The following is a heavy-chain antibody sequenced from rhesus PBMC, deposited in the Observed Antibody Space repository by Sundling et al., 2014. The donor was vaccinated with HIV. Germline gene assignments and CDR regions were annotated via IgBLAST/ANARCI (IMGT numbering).Heavy chain of an antibody. Sequence: QLHLQESGPGLVKPSETLSLTCGASGASITGTYAWAWIRQSPGKGLEWVGHIFGSVGSTYYSPSLKSRVTISTDTSRNQFSLNLNSVTAADTAVYYCARRVTVFGLIIIEGDYFDFWGRGNPGHRPL. V-gene: IGHV4-173*01. CDR3: ARRVTVFGLIIIEGDYFDF. D-gene: IGHD3-3*01. CDR1: GASITGTYA. CDR2: IFGSVGST. J-gene: IGHJ4*01.